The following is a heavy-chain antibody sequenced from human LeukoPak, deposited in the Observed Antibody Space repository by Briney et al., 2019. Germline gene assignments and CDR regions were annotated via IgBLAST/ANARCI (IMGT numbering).Heavy chain of an antibody. CDR3: ARGPPGRYFDWLDSLYYFDY. D-gene: IGHD3-9*01. J-gene: IGHJ4*02. Sequence: SETLSLTCAVYGGSFSGYYWSWIRQPSGKGLEWIGEINHSGSTNYNPSLKSRVTISVDTSKNQFSLKLSSVTAADTAVYYCARGPPGRYFDWLDSLYYFDYWGQGTLVTVSS. CDR2: INHSGST. CDR1: GGSFSGYY. V-gene: IGHV4-34*01.